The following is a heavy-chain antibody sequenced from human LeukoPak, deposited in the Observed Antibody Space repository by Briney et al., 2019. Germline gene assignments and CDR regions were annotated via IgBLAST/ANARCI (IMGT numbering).Heavy chain of an antibody. V-gene: IGHV1-46*01. CDR1: GYTFTSYY. J-gene: IGHJ6*03. Sequence: ASVKVSCKASGYTFTSYYMHWVRQAPGQGLEWMGIINPSGGSTGYAQKFQGRVTMTRDMSTSTVYMELSSLRSEDTAVYYCARGYCSGGSCYSYYYYNYMDVWGKGTTVTVSS. CDR3: ARGYCSGGSCYSYYYYNYMDV. CDR2: INPSGGST. D-gene: IGHD2-15*01.